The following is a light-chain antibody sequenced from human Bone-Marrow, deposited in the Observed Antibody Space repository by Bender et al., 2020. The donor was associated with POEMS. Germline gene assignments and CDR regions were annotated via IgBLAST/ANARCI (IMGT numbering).Light chain of an antibody. CDR1: SSNIGAGYD. CDR2: GND. Sequence: QSVLTQPPSVSGAPGQRVTISCAGSSSNIGAGYDVHWYQQLPGTAPKLLIFGNDNRPSGVPGRFSGSKSGTSASLAITGLQVDDETDYYCQSFDRSLSVVFGGGTKLTVL. CDR3: QSFDRSLSVV. V-gene: IGLV1-40*01. J-gene: IGLJ2*01.